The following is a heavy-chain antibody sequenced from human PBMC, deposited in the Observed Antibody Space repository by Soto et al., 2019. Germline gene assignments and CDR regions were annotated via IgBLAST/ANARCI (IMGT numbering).Heavy chain of an antibody. J-gene: IGHJ6*02. V-gene: IGHV1-69*02. Sequence: QLVQPGAEVKKPGSSVKVSCKASGGDFLSHTISWVRQAPGQGPEWMGTIIPILDVAKNAQKFQGRVAITADKATSTVYMELRSLRSDDTAVYYCAQMWFGELWHGMDVWGQGTTITVSS. CDR1: GGDFLSHT. D-gene: IGHD3-10*01. CDR3: AQMWFGELWHGMDV. CDR2: IIPILDVA.